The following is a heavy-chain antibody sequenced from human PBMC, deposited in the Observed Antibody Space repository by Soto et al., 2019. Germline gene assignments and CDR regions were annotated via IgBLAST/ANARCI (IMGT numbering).Heavy chain of an antibody. CDR1: GFTFSSYS. Sequence: GGSLRLSCAASGFTFSSYSMNWVRQAPGKGLEWVSSISSSSSYIYYADSVKGRFTISRDNAKNSLYLQMNSLRAEDTAVYYCAREATTPYNFNSSSWYYFDYWGQGTLVTVSS. CDR3: AREATTPYNFNSSSWYYFDY. V-gene: IGHV3-21*01. J-gene: IGHJ4*02. CDR2: ISSSSSYI. D-gene: IGHD6-13*01.